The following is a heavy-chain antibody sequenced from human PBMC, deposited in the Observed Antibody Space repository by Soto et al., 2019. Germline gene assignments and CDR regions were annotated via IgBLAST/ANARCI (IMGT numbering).Heavy chain of an antibody. CDR1: GFTFSSYA. V-gene: IGHV3-23*01. CDR3: AKQGIAAVYYYYGMDV. D-gene: IGHD6-13*01. CDR2: ISGRGGST. J-gene: IGHJ6*02. Sequence: EVQLLESGGGLVQPGGSLRLSCAASGFTFSSYAMSWVRQAPGKGLEWVSAISGRGGSTYYADSVKGRFTISRDNSKNTLYLQMNSLRAEDTAVYYCAKQGIAAVYYYYGMDVWGQGTTVTVSS.